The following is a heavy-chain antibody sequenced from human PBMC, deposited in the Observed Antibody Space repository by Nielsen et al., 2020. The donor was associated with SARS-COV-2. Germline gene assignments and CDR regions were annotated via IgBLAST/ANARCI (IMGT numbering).Heavy chain of an antibody. J-gene: IGHJ6*03. D-gene: IGHD2-2*01. CDR1: GGSISSGGYY. CDR3: ARAGECSSTSCYWGYYYYYMDV. V-gene: IGHV4-31*03. CDR2: IYYSGST. Sequence: LRLSCTVSGGSISSGGYYWSWIRQHPGKGLEWIGYIYYSGSTYYNPSLKSRVTISVDTSKNQFSLKLSSVTAADTAVYYCARAGECSSTSCYWGYYYYYMDVWGKGTTVTVSS.